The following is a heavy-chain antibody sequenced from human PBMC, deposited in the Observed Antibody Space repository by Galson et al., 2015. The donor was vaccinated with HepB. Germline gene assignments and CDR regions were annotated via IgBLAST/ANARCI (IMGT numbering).Heavy chain of an antibody. J-gene: IGHJ4*02. Sequence: SLRLSCAASGVAFSSLWMNWVRQAPGKGLEWVANIQQDGSATNYVDSIKGRFTISRDNAKKTLFLQMNSLRADDTAVYYCAGGSGYYVDYWGQGTLVTVSS. D-gene: IGHD3-22*01. CDR2: IQQDGSAT. CDR3: AGGSGYYVDY. CDR1: GVAFSSLW. V-gene: IGHV3-7*03.